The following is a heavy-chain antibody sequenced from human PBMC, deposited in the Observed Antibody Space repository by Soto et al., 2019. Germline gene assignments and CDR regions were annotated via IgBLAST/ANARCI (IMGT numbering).Heavy chain of an antibody. CDR3: ARWYDILTGPRDGMDV. J-gene: IGHJ6*02. CDR1: GYTFTNYG. CDR2: ISAYNGNT. D-gene: IGHD3-9*01. V-gene: IGHV1-18*01. Sequence: QVQLVQSGAEVKKPGASVEVSCKASGYTFTNYGITWVRQAPGQGLEWMGWISAYNGNTNYAQRLRGRVTMTTDTSTSTTYMERRSLRSDDTAVYYCARWYDILTGPRDGMDVWGQGTTVTVSS.